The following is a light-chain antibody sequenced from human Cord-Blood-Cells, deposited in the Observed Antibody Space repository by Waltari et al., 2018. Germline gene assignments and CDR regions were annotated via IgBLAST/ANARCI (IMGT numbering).Light chain of an antibody. CDR2: AAS. Sequence: EIVLTQSPATLSLSPGERATLSCSASQSVSSYLARYQQKPGQAPRLLIYAASNRATGLPARFSGSGCGTDFTLTIRSLQPEDFAVYYCQQRSNWPPYTFGQGTKLEIK. CDR3: QQRSNWPPYT. CDR1: QSVSSY. V-gene: IGKV3-11*01. J-gene: IGKJ2*01.